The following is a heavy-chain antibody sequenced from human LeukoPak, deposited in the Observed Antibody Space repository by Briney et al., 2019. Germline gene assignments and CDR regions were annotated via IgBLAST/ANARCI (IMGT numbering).Heavy chain of an antibody. CDR3: AKVETTVATPFDY. Sequence: GGFLRLSCAASGFSFSNYAMNWVRQAPEKGLEWVSGISGSGGTTYYADSVKGRFTISRDNSKDTLYLQLDSLRAEDTAIYYCAKVETTVATPFDYWGQGTLVTVSS. D-gene: IGHD4-23*01. V-gene: IGHV3-23*01. J-gene: IGHJ4*02. CDR2: ISGSGGTT. CDR1: GFSFSNYA.